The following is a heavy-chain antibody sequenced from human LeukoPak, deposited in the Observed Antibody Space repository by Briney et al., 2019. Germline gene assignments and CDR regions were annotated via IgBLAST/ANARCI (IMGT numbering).Heavy chain of an antibody. CDR2: IKEDGSEK. V-gene: IGHV3-7*01. CDR1: GFIFSSYW. D-gene: IGHD5-12*01. Sequence: HAGGSLRLSCVASGFIFSSYWMSWVRQTPGKGLEWVANIKEDGSEKYYVDSVKGRFTISRDNAKNSLYLQMNSLRAEDTAVYYCARDRRPYSHPSWFDPWGQGTLVTVSS. J-gene: IGHJ5*02. CDR3: ARDRRPYSHPSWFDP.